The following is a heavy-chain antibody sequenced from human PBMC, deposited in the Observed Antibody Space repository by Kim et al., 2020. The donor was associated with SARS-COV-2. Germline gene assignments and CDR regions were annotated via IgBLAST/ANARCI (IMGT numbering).Heavy chain of an antibody. CDR2: INPNSGGT. CDR3: ARGGGDGSGSYYTFDY. Sequence: ASVKVSCKASGYTFTGYYMHWVRQAPGQGLEWMGWINPNSGGTNYAQKFQGWVTMTRDTSISTAYMELSRLRSDDTAVYYCARGGGDGSGSYYTFDYWGQGTLVTVSS. J-gene: IGHJ4*02. CDR1: GYTFTGYY. D-gene: IGHD3-10*01. V-gene: IGHV1-2*04.